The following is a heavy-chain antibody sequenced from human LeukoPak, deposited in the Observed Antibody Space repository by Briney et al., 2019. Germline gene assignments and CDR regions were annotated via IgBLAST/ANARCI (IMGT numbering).Heavy chain of an antibody. CDR1: GGSISSGSYY. CDR3: ARVSGYCSGGSCLPVGI. D-gene: IGHD2-15*01. V-gene: IGHV4-61*02. CDR2: IYTSGST. J-gene: IGHJ3*02. Sequence: SQTLSPTCTASGGSISSGSYYWSWIRQPAGKGLEWIGRIYTSGSTNYNPSLKSRVTISVDTSKNQFSLKLSSVTAADTAVYYCARVSGYCSGGSCLPVGIWGQGTMVTVSS.